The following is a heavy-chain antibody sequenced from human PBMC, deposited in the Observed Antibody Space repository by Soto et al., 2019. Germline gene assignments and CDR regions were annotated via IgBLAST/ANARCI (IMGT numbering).Heavy chain of an antibody. D-gene: IGHD4-17*01. J-gene: IGHJ4*02. CDR1: GGSFSGYY. CDR2: INHSGST. V-gene: IGHV4-34*01. CDR3: ANSRDYDNDS. Sequence: SETLSLTCAVYGGSFSGYYWSWIRQTPGKGLEWIGEINHSGSTNYNPSLKSRVTISVDTSKNQFSLKLSSVTAADTAVYYCANSRDYDNDSWGQGTLVTSPQ.